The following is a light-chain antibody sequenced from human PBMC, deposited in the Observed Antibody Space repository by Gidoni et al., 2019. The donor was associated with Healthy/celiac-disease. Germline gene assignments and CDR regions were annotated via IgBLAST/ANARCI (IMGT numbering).Light chain of an antibody. CDR2: GAS. Sequence: EIVLTQSPGTLSLSPGERATLSCRASQSVSSSYLAWYQQKPGQAPRLLIYGASSRATGIPDRFSGIGSGTDFTLTISRLEPEDFAVYYCQQYGSSPPGTFGPGTKVDIK. CDR3: QQYGSSPPGT. CDR1: QSVSSSY. V-gene: IGKV3-20*01. J-gene: IGKJ3*01.